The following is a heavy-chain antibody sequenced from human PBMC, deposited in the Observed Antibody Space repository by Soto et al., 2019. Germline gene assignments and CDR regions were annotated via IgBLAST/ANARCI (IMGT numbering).Heavy chain of an antibody. V-gene: IGHV1-3*01. CDR3: ARVPFTIFGVVISEPLDY. CDR1: GYTFTSYA. J-gene: IGHJ4*02. D-gene: IGHD3-3*01. CDR2: INAGNGNT. Sequence: ASVKVSCKASGYTFTSYAMHWVRQAPGQRLEWMGWINAGNGNTKYSQKFQGRVTITRDTSASTAYMELSSLRSEDTAVYYCARVPFTIFGVVISEPLDYRGQGTLVTVSS.